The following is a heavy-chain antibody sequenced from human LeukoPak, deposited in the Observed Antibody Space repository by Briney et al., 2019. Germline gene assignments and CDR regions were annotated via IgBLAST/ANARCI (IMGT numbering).Heavy chain of an antibody. V-gene: IGHV3-11*04. J-gene: IGHJ4*02. D-gene: IGHD3-22*01. CDR2: ISSSSSTI. Sequence: GGSLRLSCAASGFTFSDHYMDWVRQAPGKGLEWVSYISSSSSTIYYADSVKGRFTISRDNAKNSLYLQMNSLRAEDTAVYYCATYYYDSSGYKLLDYWGQGTLVTVSS. CDR3: ATYYYDSSGYKLLDY. CDR1: GFTFSDHY.